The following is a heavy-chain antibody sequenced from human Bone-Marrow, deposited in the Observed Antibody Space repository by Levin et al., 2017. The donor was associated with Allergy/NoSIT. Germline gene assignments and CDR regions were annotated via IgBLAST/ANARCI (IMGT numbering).Heavy chain of an antibody. J-gene: IGHJ4*02. CDR3: ARGDADGSGSYYGH. V-gene: IGHV1-18*01. Sequence: ASVKVSCKSSGYTFTYYGVGWVRQAPGQGLEWMGWISAYTGNTNYAQKFQGRVTMTTDTSRSTAYMELRRLRSDDTAVYFCARGDADGSGSYYGHWGQGTLVTVSS. CDR2: ISAYTGNT. D-gene: IGHD3-10*01. CDR1: GYTFTYYG.